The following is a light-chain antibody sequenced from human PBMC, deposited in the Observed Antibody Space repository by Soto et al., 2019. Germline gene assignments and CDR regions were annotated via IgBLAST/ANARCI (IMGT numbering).Light chain of an antibody. CDR1: HRVSGY. J-gene: IGKJ4*01. CDR3: QQYKNWPLT. Sequence: EILMTQSPATLSVSPGESATLSCRASHRVSGYLAWYQQKPGQAPRLLIYGASTRATGVPARFSGSGSGTVFTLTISSLQSEDFAVYYCQQYKNWPLTFGGGTKGDIK. CDR2: GAS. V-gene: IGKV3-15*01.